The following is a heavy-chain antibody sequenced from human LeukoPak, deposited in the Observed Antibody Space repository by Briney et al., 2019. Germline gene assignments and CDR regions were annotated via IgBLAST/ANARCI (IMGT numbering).Heavy chain of an antibody. Sequence: ASVKVSCKASGYTFTSYDINWVRQATGQGLEWMGWMNPNSGNTGYAQKFQGRVTMTRNTSISTAYMELSSLRSEDTAVYYCAASLQGCGWYFFDYWGQGTLVTVSS. CDR2: MNPNSGNT. CDR3: AASLQGCGWYFFDY. V-gene: IGHV1-8*01. D-gene: IGHD6-19*01. J-gene: IGHJ4*02. CDR1: GYTFTSYD.